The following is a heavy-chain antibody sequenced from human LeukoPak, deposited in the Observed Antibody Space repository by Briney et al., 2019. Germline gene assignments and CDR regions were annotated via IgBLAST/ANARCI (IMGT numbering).Heavy chain of an antibody. J-gene: IGHJ4*02. CDR3: ARLDGYSYGLPFDY. V-gene: IGHV3-23*01. CDR2: MSGNGAST. D-gene: IGHD5-18*01. Sequence: GGSLRLSCAASGFTLSSYGMSWVRQAPGKGLEWVAGMSGNGASTSYADSVKGRFTISRDNSQKTVFLQMNSLRVEDTAVYYCARLDGYSYGLPFDYWGQGALVTVSS. CDR1: GFTLSSYG.